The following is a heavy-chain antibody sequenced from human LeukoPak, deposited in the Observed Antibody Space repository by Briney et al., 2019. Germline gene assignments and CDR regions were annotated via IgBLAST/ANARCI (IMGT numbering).Heavy chain of an antibody. J-gene: IGHJ4*02. CDR3: ATAPTEDGDGSSPGY. D-gene: IGHD4-17*01. Sequence: KPGGSLRLSCAASRFTFRDHFMSWIRQPPGKGLEYVSYISSSGSDTYYSDSVKGRFTVPRDNAKNSLFLQMNSLRAEDTAVYYCATAPTEDGDGSSPGYWGQGTLVTVSS. CDR2: ISSSGSDT. CDR1: RFTFRDHF. V-gene: IGHV3-11*04.